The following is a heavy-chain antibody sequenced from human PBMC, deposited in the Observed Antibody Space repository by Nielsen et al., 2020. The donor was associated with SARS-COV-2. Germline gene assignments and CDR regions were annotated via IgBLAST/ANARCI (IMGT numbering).Heavy chain of an antibody. CDR2: ITPFNGNT. V-gene: IGHV1-45*02. CDR1: GYTFTYRY. D-gene: IGHD3-10*01. J-gene: IGHJ6*02. CDR3: ARDGPGITMVRGVIGFYGMDV. Sequence: SVKVSCKASGYTFTYRYLHWVRQAPGQALEWMGWITPFNGNTNYAQKFQDRVTITRDRSMSTAYMELSSLRSEDTAVYYCARDGPGITMVRGVIGFYGMDVWGQGTTVTVSS.